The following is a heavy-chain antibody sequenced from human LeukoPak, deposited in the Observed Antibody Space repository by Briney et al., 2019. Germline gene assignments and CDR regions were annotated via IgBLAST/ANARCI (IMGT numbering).Heavy chain of an antibody. J-gene: IGHJ6*02. CDR1: GRSISSYY. Sequence: SETLSLTCTVSGRSISSYYWRWIRQPAGKGLEWIGRIYTSGSTNYHPSLKRRVTMSVDTSKNQFALKLSSVTAADTAMYYCARGGYSYYYYYGMDVWGQGTTVTVSS. V-gene: IGHV4-4*07. CDR2: IYTSGST. D-gene: IGHD5-18*01. CDR3: ARGGYSYYYYYGMDV.